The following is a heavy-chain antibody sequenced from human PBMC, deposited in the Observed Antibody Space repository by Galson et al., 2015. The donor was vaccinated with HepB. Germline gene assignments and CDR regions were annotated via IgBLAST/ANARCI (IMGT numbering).Heavy chain of an antibody. CDR3: ARWTVTTSDYYYYAMDV. CDR2: ISIYNNNI. Sequence: SVKVSCKASGYSFSSNAISWLRQAPGQGLEWMGFISIYNNNIKYAQNFQGRLTMTTDTVTSTAYMELRSLRSDDTAVYYCARWTVTTSDYYYYAMDVWGQGTMVTVSS. D-gene: IGHD4-11*01. V-gene: IGHV1-18*04. J-gene: IGHJ6*02. CDR1: GYSFSSNA.